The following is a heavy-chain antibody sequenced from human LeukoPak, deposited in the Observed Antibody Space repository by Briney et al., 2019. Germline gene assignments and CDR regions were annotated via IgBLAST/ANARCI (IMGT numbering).Heavy chain of an antibody. V-gene: IGHV1-2*02. Sequence: ASVKVSCKASGYTFTGYYMHWVRQAPGQGLEWMGWINPNSGGTNFAQKFQGRVTMARDTSISTAYMELSRLRSDDTAVYYCARGGSPIYYYYMDVWGKGTTVTISS. D-gene: IGHD2-2*01. CDR3: ARGGSPIYYYYMDV. CDR1: GYTFTGYY. CDR2: INPNSGGT. J-gene: IGHJ6*03.